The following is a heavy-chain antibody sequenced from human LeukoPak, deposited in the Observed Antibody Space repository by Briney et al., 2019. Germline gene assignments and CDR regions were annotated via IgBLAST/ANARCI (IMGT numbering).Heavy chain of an antibody. D-gene: IGHD3-9*01. Sequence: PGGSLRLSCAASGFTFSSYEMNWVRQAPGKGLEWVSSISSSGSPIYYADSVKGRFTISRDNAKNSLYLQMNSLRAEDTAVYYCARDTPDYDILTGYYINYFDYWGQGTLVTVSS. J-gene: IGHJ4*02. CDR2: ISSSGSPI. V-gene: IGHV3-48*03. CDR3: ARDTPDYDILTGYYINYFDY. CDR1: GFTFSSYE.